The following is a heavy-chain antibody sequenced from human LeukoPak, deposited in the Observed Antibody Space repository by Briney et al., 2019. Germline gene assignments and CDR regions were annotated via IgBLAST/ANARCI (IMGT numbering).Heavy chain of an antibody. CDR1: GFTFSSYA. Sequence: GRSLRLSCAASGFTFSSYAMHWVRQAPGKGLEWVAVISYDGSNKYYADSVKGRFTISRDNSKNTLYLQMNSLRAEDTAVYYCANVCLVVVPAAMHGGDYWGQGTLVTVSS. CDR3: ANVCLVVVPAAMHGGDY. D-gene: IGHD2-2*01. CDR2: ISYDGSNK. J-gene: IGHJ4*02. V-gene: IGHV3-30*04.